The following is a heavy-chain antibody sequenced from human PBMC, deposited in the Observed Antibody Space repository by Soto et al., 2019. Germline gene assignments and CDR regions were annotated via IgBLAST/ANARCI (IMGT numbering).Heavy chain of an antibody. CDR1: GASISNDDYF. CDR3: ARDLAYCASGSCYAKWGS. J-gene: IGHJ5*02. V-gene: IGHV4-30-4*01. CDR2: IYYSGT. Sequence: SETLSLACTVSGASISNDDYFWSWIRQPPGKGLEWIGFIYYSGTYYNPSLKSRATISADTSKNHFSLKMTSVTAADTAVYYCARDLAYCASGSCYAKWGSWGQGTLVTVSS. D-gene: IGHD2-21*01.